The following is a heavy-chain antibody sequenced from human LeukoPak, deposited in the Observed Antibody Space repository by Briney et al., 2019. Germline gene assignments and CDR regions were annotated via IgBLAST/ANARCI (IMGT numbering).Heavy chain of an antibody. CDR2: INSDGSST. CDR1: GFTFSGHW. D-gene: IGHD3-22*01. V-gene: IGHV3-74*01. CDR3: ARDQHYFHSSGYYSDAFDI. Sequence: PGGSLRLSCVASGFTFSGHWMHWVRQAPGKGLVWVSRINSDGSSTRYADSVKGRFTISRDNAKSTLYLQMNSLRDEDTAVYYCARDQHYFHSSGYYSDAFDIWGQGTMVTVSS. J-gene: IGHJ3*02.